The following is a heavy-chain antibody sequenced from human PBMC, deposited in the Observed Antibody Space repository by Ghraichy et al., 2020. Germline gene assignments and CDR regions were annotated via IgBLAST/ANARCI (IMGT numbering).Heavy chain of an antibody. D-gene: IGHD4-17*01. V-gene: IGHV3-48*02. Sequence: GGSLRLSCAASGFTFSSHTMNWVRPAPGKGLEWVSYIVSSSSSIYYADSVKGRFTISRDNAKNSLYLHMNSLRDEDTAVYYCARDTYGDYTFDYWGQGTLVTVSS. CDR1: GFTFSSHT. CDR2: IVSSSSSI. CDR3: ARDTYGDYTFDY. J-gene: IGHJ4*02.